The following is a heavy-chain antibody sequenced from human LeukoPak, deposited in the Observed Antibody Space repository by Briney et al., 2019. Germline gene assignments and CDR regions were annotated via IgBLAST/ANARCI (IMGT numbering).Heavy chain of an antibody. D-gene: IGHD6-19*01. Sequence: GGSLRLSCAASGFTFSSYAMSWVRQAPGKGLGRVSAISGSGGSTYYADSVKGWFTISRDNSKNTLYLQMNSLRAEDTAVYYCAKDKQWLVPSWDYWGQGTLVTVSS. J-gene: IGHJ4*02. CDR3: AKDKQWLVPSWDY. CDR1: GFTFSSYA. V-gene: IGHV3-23*01. CDR2: ISGSGGST.